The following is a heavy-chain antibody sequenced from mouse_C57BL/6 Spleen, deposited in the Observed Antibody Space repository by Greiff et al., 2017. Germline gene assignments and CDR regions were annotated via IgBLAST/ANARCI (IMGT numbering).Heavy chain of an antibody. CDR2: FYPGSGSI. Sequence: QVQLQQSGAELVKPGASVKLSCKASGYTFTEYTIHWVKQRSGQGLEWIGWFYPGSGSITYNEKFKDKATLTADKSSSTVYMELSRLTSEDSAVYFCARHEVPPLYGNWDYAMDYWGQGTSVTVSS. V-gene: IGHV1-62-2*01. CDR3: ARHEVPPLYGNWDYAMDY. J-gene: IGHJ4*01. D-gene: IGHD2-1*01. CDR1: GYTFTEYT.